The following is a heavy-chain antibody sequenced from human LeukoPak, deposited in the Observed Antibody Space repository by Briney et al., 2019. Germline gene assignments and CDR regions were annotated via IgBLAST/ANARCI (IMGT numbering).Heavy chain of an antibody. CDR1: GFTFSSYS. Sequence: GGSLRLSCAASGFTFSSYSMNWVRQAPGKGLEWVSYISSSSSTIYYADSVKGRFTISRDNAKNSLYLQMNSLRDEDTAVYYCARDSLRWGPLVLYYWGQGTLVTVSS. CDR3: ARDSLRWGPLVLYY. CDR2: ISSSSSTI. D-gene: IGHD4-23*01. V-gene: IGHV3-48*02. J-gene: IGHJ4*02.